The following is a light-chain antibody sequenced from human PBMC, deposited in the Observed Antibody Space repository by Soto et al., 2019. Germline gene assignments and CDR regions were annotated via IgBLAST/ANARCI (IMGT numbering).Light chain of an antibody. J-gene: IGKJ1*01. V-gene: IGKV3-15*01. CDR1: ESVDIN. Sequence: EVVLTQSPATLSVSPGERATRSGRASESVDINLAWYQQKPGQARRLLIYGASTRATDMPGTFSGRGSGTEFTLTISRLQSEDFAVYYCQPYKNWPRTFGQGTKVDNK. CDR2: GAS. CDR3: QPYKNWPRT.